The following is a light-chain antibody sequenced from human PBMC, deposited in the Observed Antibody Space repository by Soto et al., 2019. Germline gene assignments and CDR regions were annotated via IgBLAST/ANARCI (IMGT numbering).Light chain of an antibody. CDR3: QQRSNWPIT. J-gene: IGKJ5*01. Sequence: EIVLTHAPSTLSLSPNDRATLSCRASQSVSSNHLAWYQQKPGQAPNLLIYDASNRATGIPARFSGSGSGTDFTLTISSLEPEDFAVYYCQQRSNWPITFGQGTRLEIK. CDR2: DAS. CDR1: QSVSSNH. V-gene: IGKV3D-20*02.